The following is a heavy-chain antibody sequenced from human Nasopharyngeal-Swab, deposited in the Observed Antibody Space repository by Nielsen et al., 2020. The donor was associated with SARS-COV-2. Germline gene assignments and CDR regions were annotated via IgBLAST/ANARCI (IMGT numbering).Heavy chain of an antibody. CDR3: TRRAMVSRYYYYYGMDV. Sequence: LSLTCAASGFTFSGSAMHWVRQASGKGLEWVGRIRNKANSYATAYAASVKGRFTISRDDSKNTAYLQMNSLKTEDTAVYYCTRRAMVSRYYYYYGMDVWGQGTTVTVSS. CDR2: IRNKANSYAT. J-gene: IGHJ6*02. V-gene: IGHV3-73*01. CDR1: GFTFSGSA. D-gene: IGHD5-18*01.